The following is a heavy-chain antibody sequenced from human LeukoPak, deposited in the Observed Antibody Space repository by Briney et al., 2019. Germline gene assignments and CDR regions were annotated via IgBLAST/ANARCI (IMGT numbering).Heavy chain of an antibody. J-gene: IGHJ4*02. CDR3: ARTGYIAALYYFDY. CDR2: FGPEDGET. CDR1: GYTLTQLS. D-gene: IGHD6-13*01. V-gene: IGHV1-24*01. Sequence: ASVKVSCKVSGYTLTQLSMHWVRQAPGKGLEWMGGFGPEDGETIYAQKFQGRVTMTEDTSTDTAYMELSSLRSEDTAVYYCARTGYIAALYYFDYWGQGTLVTVSS.